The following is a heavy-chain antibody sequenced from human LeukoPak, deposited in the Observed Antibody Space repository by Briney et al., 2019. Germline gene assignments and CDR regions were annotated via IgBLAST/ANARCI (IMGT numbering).Heavy chain of an antibody. V-gene: IGHV1-2*02. D-gene: IGHD3-22*01. CDR2: INPNSGGT. Sequence: ASVKVSCKXSGYTFTGYYMHWVRQAPGQGLEWMGWINPNSGGTNYSQKFQGRVTMTRDTSISTAYMELSRLRSDDTAVYYCARESADYYDSSGYYYLVYYFDYWGQGTLVTVSS. CDR3: ARESADYYDSSGYYYLVYYFDY. CDR1: GYTFTGYY. J-gene: IGHJ4*02.